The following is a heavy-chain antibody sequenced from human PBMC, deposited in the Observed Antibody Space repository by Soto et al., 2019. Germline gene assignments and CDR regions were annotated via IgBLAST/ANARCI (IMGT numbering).Heavy chain of an antibody. V-gene: IGHV4-30-2*01. CDR3: ARGQVVAAQH. CDR1: GGSISSGGYS. Sequence: QLQLQESGSGLVKPSQTLSLTCAVSGGSISSGGYSWSWIRQPPGKGLEWIGYIYHSGSTYYNPSLKSRVPIPVDSSKNQFCLKLSSVTAADTAVYYCARGQVVAAQHWGQGTLVTVSS. CDR2: IYHSGST. J-gene: IGHJ4*02. D-gene: IGHD2-15*01.